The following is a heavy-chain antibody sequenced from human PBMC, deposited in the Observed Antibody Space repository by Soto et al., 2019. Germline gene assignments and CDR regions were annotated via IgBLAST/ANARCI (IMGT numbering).Heavy chain of an antibody. Sequence: EVQLLESGGGLVQPGGSLRLSCAASGFTFSSYAMSWVRQAPGKGLEWVSAISGSGGSTYYADSVKGRFTISRDNSKNTLYLQMNSLRAEDTAVYYCAKWVGGIAARSSYFDYWGQGTLVTVSS. V-gene: IGHV3-23*01. D-gene: IGHD6-6*01. CDR3: AKWVGGIAARSSYFDY. J-gene: IGHJ4*02. CDR2: ISGSGGST. CDR1: GFTFSSYA.